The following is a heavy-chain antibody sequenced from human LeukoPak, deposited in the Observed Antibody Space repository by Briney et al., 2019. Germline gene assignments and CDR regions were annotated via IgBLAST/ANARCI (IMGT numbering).Heavy chain of an antibody. V-gene: IGHV3-11*01. Sequence: GGSLRLSCIASGFTFNAYHMSWIRQAPGKGLEWVSYITSTGSNIYYADSVKGRFTISRDNAKNSLYLQMNSLRADDTAVYFCARDSYASGSDYWGQGTLDTVSS. D-gene: IGHD1-26*01. CDR2: ITSTGSNI. J-gene: IGHJ4*02. CDR1: GFTFNAYH. CDR3: ARDSYASGSDY.